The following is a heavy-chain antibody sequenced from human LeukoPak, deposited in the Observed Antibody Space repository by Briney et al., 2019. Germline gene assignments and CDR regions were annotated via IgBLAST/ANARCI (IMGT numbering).Heavy chain of an antibody. V-gene: IGHV3-48*01. CDR3: ARDFRGPSWYFDY. D-gene: IGHD3-10*01. CDR1: GFAFSSYN. CDR2: ISSGGSTI. Sequence: PGGSLRLSCAASGFAFSSYNMNWARQTPGRGLEWVSYISSGGSTIYYADSVKGRFTISRDNAKNSLYLQMNSLRAEDTAVYYCARDFRGPSWYFDYWGQGTLVTVSS. J-gene: IGHJ4*02.